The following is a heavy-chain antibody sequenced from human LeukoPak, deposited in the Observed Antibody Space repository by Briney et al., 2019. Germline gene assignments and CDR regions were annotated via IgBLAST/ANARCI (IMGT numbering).Heavy chain of an antibody. Sequence: GGSLRLSCEASGFSFSDYYMTWIRQAPGKGLEWISYISTSSHMIYYADSVKGRFTISRDNAKNSLYLQMNSLRAEDTAVYYCGRDGSGSPDYWGQGTLVTVPS. V-gene: IGHV3-11*01. CDR3: GRDGSGSPDY. J-gene: IGHJ4*02. CDR1: GFSFSDYY. D-gene: IGHD1-26*01. CDR2: ISTSSHMI.